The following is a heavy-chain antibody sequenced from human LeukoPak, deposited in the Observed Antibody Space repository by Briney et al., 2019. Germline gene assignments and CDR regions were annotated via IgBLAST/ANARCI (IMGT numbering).Heavy chain of an antibody. CDR2: IHPADSDT. D-gene: IGHD6-13*01. V-gene: IGHV5-51*01. CDR1: GFSFTTYS. J-gene: IGHJ5*02. Sequence: RPGESLKISCKPSGFSFTTYSIAWVRQMPGKGLEWMGIIHPADSDTEYSPSFQGQVTISVDKSLSTAYLQWSSLKASDTAMYYCARHWWGADIAVAANWFDPWGQGTLVTVSS. CDR3: ARHWWGADIAVAANWFDP.